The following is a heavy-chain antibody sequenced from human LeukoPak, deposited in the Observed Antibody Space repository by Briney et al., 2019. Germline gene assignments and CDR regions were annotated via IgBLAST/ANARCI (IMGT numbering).Heavy chain of an antibody. CDR2: IKQNGSET. J-gene: IGHJ4*02. D-gene: IGHD3-3*02. V-gene: IGHV3-7*01. CDR1: GFTFSGYW. Sequence: GGSLRLSCAASGFTFSGYWMSWVRQAPGKGLEWVANIKQNGSETFYADSVRGRFTISRDNAKNSQYLQMNSLRVEDTAVYYCARWANSINYWGQGALVTVSS. CDR3: ARWANSINY.